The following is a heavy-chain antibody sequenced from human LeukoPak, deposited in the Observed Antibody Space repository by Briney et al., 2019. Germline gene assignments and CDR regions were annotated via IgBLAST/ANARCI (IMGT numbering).Heavy chain of an antibody. CDR2: INTYNGNT. V-gene: IGHV1-18*01. D-gene: IGHD4-17*01. CDR3: ARDPTPSDGDYPPDHFDY. CDR1: GYIYTNYG. J-gene: IGHJ4*02. Sequence: GASVKASCKASGYIYTNYGINWVRQAPGQGLEWMGWINTYNGNTNYAPKLHGRVTMTTDTPTTTGFMELRSLRFDDTAIYYCARDPTPSDGDYPPDHFDYWGQGTLVTVSS.